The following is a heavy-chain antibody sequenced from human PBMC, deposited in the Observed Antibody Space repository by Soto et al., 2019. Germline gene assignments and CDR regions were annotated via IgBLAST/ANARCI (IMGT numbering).Heavy chain of an antibody. J-gene: IGHJ4*02. CDR1: RIPFSRYS. D-gene: IGHD1-26*01. CDR2: ISSSSSTI. CDR3: ARDKSSLFSGSYYDY. V-gene: IGHV3-48*02. Sequence: PGGSLRLSCAASRIPFSRYSMNWVRKPPGKGLEWVSYISSSSSTIYYADSVKGRFTISRDNAKNSLYLQMNSLRDEDTAVYYCARDKSSLFSGSYYDYWGQGTLVTVS.